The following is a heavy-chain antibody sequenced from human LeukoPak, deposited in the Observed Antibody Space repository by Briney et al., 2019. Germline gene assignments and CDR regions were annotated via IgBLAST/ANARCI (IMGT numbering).Heavy chain of an antibody. CDR2: ISYDGSNK. Sequence: PGRSLRLSCAASGFTFSSYAMHWVRQAPGKGLEWVAVISYDGSNKYYADSVKGRFTISRDNSKNTLYLQMNSLRAEDTAVYYCARGELLWFGELSYGRFDPWGQGTLVTVSS. CDR3: ARGELLWFGELSYGRFDP. V-gene: IGHV3-30-3*01. D-gene: IGHD3-10*01. CDR1: GFTFSSYA. J-gene: IGHJ5*02.